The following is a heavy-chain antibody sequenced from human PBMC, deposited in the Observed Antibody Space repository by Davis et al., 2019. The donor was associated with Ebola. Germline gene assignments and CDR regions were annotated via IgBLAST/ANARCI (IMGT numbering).Heavy chain of an antibody. CDR1: GFTFSSYA. CDR3: AKLSGAGTTKTWFDP. J-gene: IGHJ5*02. D-gene: IGHD1-7*01. V-gene: IGHV3-23*01. CDR2: ISGSGGST. Sequence: GGSLRLSCAASGFTFSSYAMSWVRQAPGKGLEWVSAISGSGGSTYYADSVKGRFTISRDNSKNTLYLQMNSLRTEDTALYYCAKLSGAGTTKTWFDPWGQGTLVTVSS.